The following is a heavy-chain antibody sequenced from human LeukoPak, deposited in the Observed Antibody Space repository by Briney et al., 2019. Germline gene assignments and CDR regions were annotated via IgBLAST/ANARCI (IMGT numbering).Heavy chain of an antibody. CDR2: TYYRSKWLV. CDR1: GDSVSGSSVA. Sequence: PSQTLSLTCAISGDSVSGSSVAWNWIRQSPSRGLEWLGRTYYRSKWLVDYAESLKGRITINADTSKSQLSLQLHSVTPEDTAVYYCARVSYSSSWPRNAFDIWGQGTMVTVSS. CDR3: ARVSYSSSWPRNAFDI. D-gene: IGHD6-13*01. V-gene: IGHV6-1*01. J-gene: IGHJ3*02.